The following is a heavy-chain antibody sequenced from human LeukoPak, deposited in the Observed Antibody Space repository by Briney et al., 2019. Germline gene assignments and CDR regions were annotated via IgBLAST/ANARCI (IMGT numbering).Heavy chain of an antibody. V-gene: IGHV1-46*01. D-gene: IGHD1-26*01. CDR1: GYTLTELS. CDR3: ARGGGSYTNYYYYYMDV. Sequence: ASVKVSCKVSGYTLTELSMHWVRQAPGQGLEWMGIINPSGGSTSYAQKFQGRVTMTRDTSTSTVYMELSSLRSEDTAVYYCARGGGSYTNYYYYYMDVWGKGTTVTVSS. J-gene: IGHJ6*03. CDR2: INPSGGST.